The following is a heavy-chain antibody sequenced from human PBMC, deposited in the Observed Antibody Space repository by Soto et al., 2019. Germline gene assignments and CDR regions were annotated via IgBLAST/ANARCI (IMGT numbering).Heavy chain of an antibody. Sequence: ASVKVSCKASGYTFTNYGISCVLQSPGQWLEWMGWISAYNGNTNYAQNLQGRVTMTTDTSTSTAYMELRSLRSDDTAVYYCARVDVLRFLEWLIWGQGTLVTVSS. CDR3: ARVDVLRFLEWLI. CDR2: ISAYNGNT. CDR1: GYTFTNYG. J-gene: IGHJ4*02. V-gene: IGHV1-18*04. D-gene: IGHD3-3*01.